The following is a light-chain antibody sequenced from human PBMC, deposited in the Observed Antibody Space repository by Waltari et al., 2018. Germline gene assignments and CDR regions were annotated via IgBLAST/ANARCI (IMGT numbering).Light chain of an antibody. CDR2: KAS. CDR1: PSISRW. J-gene: IGKJ4*01. Sequence: DIQLTQSPSTLSASVGDRVTLTCRASPSISRWFAWFQQKPGKAPKLLIYKASSLEGGVPSRFSGSGSGTAFTLTISSLQPDDVATYYCQQYIRDSGSTFGGGTKVEIK. V-gene: IGKV1-5*03. CDR3: QQYIRDSGST.